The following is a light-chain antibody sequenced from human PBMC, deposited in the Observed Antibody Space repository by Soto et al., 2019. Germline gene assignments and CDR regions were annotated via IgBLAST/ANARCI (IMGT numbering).Light chain of an antibody. J-gene: IGKJ1*01. CDR2: GAS. CDR3: QQYGSSPTWT. CDR1: QSVSSNY. V-gene: IGKV3-20*01. Sequence: ESVLTQSPGTLSLSPGERATLSCRASQSVSSNYLAWYQQKPGQAPRLLIYGASTRATGILDRLSGSRSSTNVSPTTSSLEFGDAAVYYCQQYGSSPTWTFGQGTKVDIK.